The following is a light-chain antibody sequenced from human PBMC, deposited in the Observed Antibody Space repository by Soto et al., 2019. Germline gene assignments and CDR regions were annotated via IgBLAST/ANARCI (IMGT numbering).Light chain of an antibody. V-gene: IGLV2-11*01. CDR2: DVF. Sequence: QSALTQPRSVSGSPGHSVTISCFGTSSDIGSYNAVSWYQQHPGKAPKLIIFDVFERPSGVPDRFSGSKSDNSASLTISGLQAEDESDYYCSSFAPSYRVIFGGGTKVTVL. J-gene: IGLJ2*01. CDR1: SSDIGSYNA. CDR3: SSFAPSYRVI.